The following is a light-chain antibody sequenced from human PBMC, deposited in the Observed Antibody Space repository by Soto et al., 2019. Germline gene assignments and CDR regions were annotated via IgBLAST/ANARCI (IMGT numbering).Light chain of an antibody. CDR2: EVN. V-gene: IGLV2-8*01. CDR3: SSYAGINNLGV. CDR1: ISDVGGYKY. Sequence: QSVLTQPPSASGSPGQSVTISCTGTISDVGGYKYVSWYQQHPGKAPKLMIFEVNKRPSGVPDRFSGSKSGSTASLTVSGLQAEDEADYYCSSYAGINNLGVFGTGTKVTVL. J-gene: IGLJ1*01.